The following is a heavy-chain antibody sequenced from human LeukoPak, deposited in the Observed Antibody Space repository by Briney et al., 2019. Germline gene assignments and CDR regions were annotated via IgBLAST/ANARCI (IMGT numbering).Heavy chain of an antibody. Sequence: SETLSLTCTVSGGSISSYCWIWMRQSAEKGGEWIGRMCSSGSTVYNTSLKRRVTISSDISNNQFSLKMSSVTAADTAVYYCARDRGTDGSDQLDPWGQGIRVTVSS. D-gene: IGHD3-10*01. V-gene: IGHV4-4*07. CDR2: MCSSGST. CDR1: GGSISSYC. CDR3: ARDRGTDGSDQLDP. J-gene: IGHJ5*02.